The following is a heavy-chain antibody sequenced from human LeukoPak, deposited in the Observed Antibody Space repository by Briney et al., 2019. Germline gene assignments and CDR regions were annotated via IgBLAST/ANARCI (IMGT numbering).Heavy chain of an antibody. J-gene: IGHJ4*02. Sequence: SETLSLTCTVSGGSISSYYWSWIRQPPGKGLEWIGYIYYSGSTNYNPSLKSRVTISVDTSKNQFSLKLSSVTAADTAVYYCARGEAVAGFFSLDYWGQGTLVTVSS. D-gene: IGHD6-19*01. CDR3: ARGEAVAGFFSLDY. CDR1: GGSISSYY. V-gene: IGHV4-59*01. CDR2: IYYSGST.